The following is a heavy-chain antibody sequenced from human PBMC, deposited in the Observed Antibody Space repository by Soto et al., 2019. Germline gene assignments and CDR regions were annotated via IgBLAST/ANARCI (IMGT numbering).Heavy chain of an antibody. J-gene: IGHJ4*02. D-gene: IGHD3-10*01. CDR2: IYYSGST. V-gene: IGHV4-39*01. Sequence: SETLSLTCAVSGGSISSSRYYWGWIRQPPGKGLGWIGNIYYSGSTYYNPSLKSRVTISVDTSKNQFSLKLTSVTAADTAVYYCASSEFHWGQGTLVTVSS. CDR3: ASSEFH. CDR1: GGSISSSRYY.